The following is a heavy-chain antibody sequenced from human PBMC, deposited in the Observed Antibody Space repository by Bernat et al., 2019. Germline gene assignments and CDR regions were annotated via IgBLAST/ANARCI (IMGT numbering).Heavy chain of an antibody. CDR3: AGLRRAIIEH. Sequence: QMHLVESGGGVVQPGTSLRLSCAASGLTFSSYGMHWVRQAPGKGLEWVAFIWYDGTKKYYADSVKGRFTISRDNSKNTLSLQINSLRVEDTAVYHCAGLRRAIIEHWGQGNLVTVSS. J-gene: IGHJ1*01. CDR2: IWYDGTKK. CDR1: GLTFSSYG. V-gene: IGHV3-33*01.